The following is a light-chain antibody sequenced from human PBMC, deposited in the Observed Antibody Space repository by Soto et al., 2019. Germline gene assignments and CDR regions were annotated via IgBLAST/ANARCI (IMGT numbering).Light chain of an antibody. V-gene: IGLV2-23*01. CDR2: EGS. J-gene: IGLJ1*01. CDR1: GSDVGGYNL. Sequence: QSVLTQPASVSGSPGQSITISCTGTGSDVGGYNLVSWFQQLPGKAPQLIIFEGSQRPSGVSNRFSASKSGNTASLTISALQAEDEADYYCRSYAGNSIYVFGIGTKVTVL. CDR3: RSYAGNSIYV.